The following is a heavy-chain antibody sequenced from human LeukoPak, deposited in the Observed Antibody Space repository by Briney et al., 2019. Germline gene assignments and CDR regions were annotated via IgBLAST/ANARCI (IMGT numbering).Heavy chain of an antibody. J-gene: IGHJ6*02. D-gene: IGHD3-10*01. CDR1: GFTFSSYA. Sequence: GGSLRLSCAASGFTFSSYAMSWVRQAPGKGLEWVSAISGSGGSTYYADSVKGRFTISRDNSKNTLYLQMNSLRAEDTAVYYCAGYGSGSYYNSRSGVFYYYYGMDVWGQGTTVTVSS. CDR2: ISGSGGST. V-gene: IGHV3-23*01. CDR3: AGYGSGSYYNSRSGVFYYYYGMDV.